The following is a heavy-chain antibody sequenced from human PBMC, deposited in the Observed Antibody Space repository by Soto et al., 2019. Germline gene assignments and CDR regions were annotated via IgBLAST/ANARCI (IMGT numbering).Heavy chain of an antibody. CDR2: IYSSGST. V-gene: IGHV4-39*01. CDR1: GGSISRSNGY. J-gene: IGHJ6*02. Sequence: QLQLQESGPGLVKPSETLSLTCTVSGGSISRSNGYWGWIRQPPGKGLEWIGSIYSSGSTYYNASLKRRVTIAVDTSKNQGSLKVRSVTAADTAVYYSAIQTGTDGMDVWGQGNTVPV. CDR3: AIQTGTDGMDV. D-gene: IGHD3-9*01.